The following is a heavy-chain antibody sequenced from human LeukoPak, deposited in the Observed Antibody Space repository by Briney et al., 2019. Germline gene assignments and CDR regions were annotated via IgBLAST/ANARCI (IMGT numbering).Heavy chain of an antibody. V-gene: IGHV3-13*04. CDR1: GFTFSRSD. J-gene: IGHJ2*01. CDR3: AGEGFCSSSSCNDDWYFDL. Sequence: PVGSLRLSCAAPGFTFSRSDMHWVRQATGKGLEWVSAIGAADDTYYSGSVRGRFTISRENAKNSLYLQMNSLRAGDTAVYYCAGEGFCSSSSCNDDWYFDLWGRGTQVTVSS. D-gene: IGHD2-2*01. CDR2: IGAADDT.